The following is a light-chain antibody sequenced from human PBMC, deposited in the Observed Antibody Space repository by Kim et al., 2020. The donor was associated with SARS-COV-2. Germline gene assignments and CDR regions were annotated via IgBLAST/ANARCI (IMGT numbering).Light chain of an antibody. CDR1: QSIGTF. Sequence: DIQMTQSPSSLAASVGDRVTITCRASQSIGTFLNWYQQKPRKAPKLLIYAASTLQSGVPSRFSGSGSGTDFTLTITSLQPEDSATYYCQQSHTTPLLTFGGGTKVDIK. V-gene: IGKV1-39*01. CDR3: QQSHTTPLLT. J-gene: IGKJ4*01. CDR2: AAS.